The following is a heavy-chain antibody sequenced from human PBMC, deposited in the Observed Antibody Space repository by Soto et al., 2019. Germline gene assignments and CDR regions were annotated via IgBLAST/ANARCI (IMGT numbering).Heavy chain of an antibody. CDR3: ARQASGDFWSGELNWFDP. D-gene: IGHD3-3*01. V-gene: IGHV5-51*01. Sequence: PGESLKISCKGSGYSFTSYWIGWVRQMPGKGLEWMGTIYPGDSDTRYSPSFQGQVTISADKSISTAYLQWGSLKASDTAMYYCARQASGDFWSGELNWFDPWGQGTLVTVSS. CDR1: GYSFTSYW. J-gene: IGHJ5*02. CDR2: IYPGDSDT.